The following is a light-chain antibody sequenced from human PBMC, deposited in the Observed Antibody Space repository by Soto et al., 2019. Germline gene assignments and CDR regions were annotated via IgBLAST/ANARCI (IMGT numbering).Light chain of an antibody. CDR3: QNYSSVPV. J-gene: IGKJ3*01. Sequence: DIQMTQSPTSLSASVGDRVTITCRASQGIRNFVAWYQQKPGKAPKLLIYAASTLQSGVPSRFSGSGSGTVFTLTITGLRPGDVATYSCQNYSSVPVFGAGTKVEIK. V-gene: IGKV1-27*01. CDR2: AAS. CDR1: QGIRNF.